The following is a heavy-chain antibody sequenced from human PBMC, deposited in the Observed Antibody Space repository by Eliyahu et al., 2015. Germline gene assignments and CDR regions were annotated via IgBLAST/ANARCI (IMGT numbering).Heavy chain of an antibody. Sequence: QLQLQESGPGLVKPSEXLSLPCTVSGGXLRDXTYYWAWLRQPPGKGLXWIGSVYYSGSTYYNPSLNSXLTISADTSKNQFSLNLTSVTAADTAVYYCARTDNFLKGYRWFNPWGQGTLVTVS. CDR3: ARTDNFLKGYRWFNP. V-gene: IGHV4-39*07. CDR2: VYYSGST. CDR1: GGXLRDXTYY. J-gene: IGHJ5*01. D-gene: IGHD1-1*01.